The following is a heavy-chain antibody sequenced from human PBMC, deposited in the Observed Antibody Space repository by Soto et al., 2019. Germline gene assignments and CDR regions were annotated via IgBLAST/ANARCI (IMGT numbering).Heavy chain of an antibody. J-gene: IGHJ3*01. CDR1: GFTFSYYW. D-gene: IGHD4-17*01. CDR2: IHSDGSST. Sequence: EVRLVESEGGLVQPGGSLSLSCAASGFTFSYYWMHWVRQAPGQGLLWVSRIHSDGSSTTYADSVKGRFTISRDNAKNTVSLQMNSLRVDDTGVYFCASGDRGAFDLWGQGTMDTVSS. CDR3: ASGDRGAFDL. V-gene: IGHV3-74*01.